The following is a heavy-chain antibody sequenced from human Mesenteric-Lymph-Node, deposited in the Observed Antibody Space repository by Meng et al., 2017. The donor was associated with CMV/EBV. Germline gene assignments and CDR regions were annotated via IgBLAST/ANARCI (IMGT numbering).Heavy chain of an antibody. J-gene: IGHJ5*02. CDR2: IGTAGDT. D-gene: IGHD3-10*01. CDR1: GFTFSSYD. Sequence: SGFTFSSYDMHWVRQATGKGLEWVSAIGTAGDTYYPGSVKGRFTISRENAKNSLYLQMNSLRAGDTAVYYCARGISVRGVSGWFDPWGQGTLVTVSS. CDR3: ARGISVRGVSGWFDP. V-gene: IGHV3-13*01.